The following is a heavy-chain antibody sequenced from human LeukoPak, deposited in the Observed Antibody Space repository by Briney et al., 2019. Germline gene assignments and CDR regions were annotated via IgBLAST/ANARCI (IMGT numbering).Heavy chain of an antibody. V-gene: IGHV3-23*01. CDR3: AKTMVTAIRYYYYYMDV. J-gene: IGHJ6*03. CDR2: ISGSGGST. D-gene: IGHD2-21*02. Sequence: GGSMRLSCAASGFTFSSYAMSWVRQAPGKGLEWVSAISGSGGSTYYADSVKGRFTISRDNSKNTLYLQMNSLRAEDTAVYYCAKTMVTAIRYYYYYMDVWGKGTTVTVSS. CDR1: GFTFSSYA.